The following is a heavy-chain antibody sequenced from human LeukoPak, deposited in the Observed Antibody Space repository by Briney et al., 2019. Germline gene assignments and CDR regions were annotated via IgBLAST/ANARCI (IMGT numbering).Heavy chain of an antibody. V-gene: IGHV4-34*01. D-gene: IGHD2-15*01. CDR3: ARDAPPPYCSVGTCYFDY. Sequence: PSETLSLTCAVYGGSFSGYYWSWIRQPPGKGLEWIGEINHSGSTNYNPSLKSRVTISVDTSKNQFSLKLFSVTAADTAVYYCARDAPPPYCSVGTCYFDYWGQGSLVTVSS. CDR2: INHSGST. J-gene: IGHJ4*02. CDR1: GGSFSGYY.